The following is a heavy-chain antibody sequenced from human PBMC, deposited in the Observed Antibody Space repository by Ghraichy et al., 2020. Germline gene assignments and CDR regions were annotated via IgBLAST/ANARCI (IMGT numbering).Heavy chain of an antibody. V-gene: IGHV3-11*01. CDR1: GFTFSDYY. D-gene: IGHD6-13*01. CDR3: ARDGRYSSSWYVWGRDVEPNYYGMDV. J-gene: IGHJ6*02. Sequence: GGSLRLSCAASGFTFSDYYMSWIRQAPGKGLEWVSYISSSGSTIYYADSVKGRFTISRDNAKNSLYLQMNSLRAEDTAVYYCARDGRYSSSWYVWGRDVEPNYYGMDVWGQGTTVTVSS. CDR2: ISSSGSTI.